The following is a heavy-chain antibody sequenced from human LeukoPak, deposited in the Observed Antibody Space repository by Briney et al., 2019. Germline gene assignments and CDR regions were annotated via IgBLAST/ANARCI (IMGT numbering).Heavy chain of an antibody. CDR1: GFSFSSYA. V-gene: IGHV3-30-3*01. CDR2: ISYDGSNK. Sequence: PGGSLRLSCAASGFSFSSYAMHWVRQAPGKGLEWVTVISYDGSNKYYADSVKGRFTISRDNSKNTLYLQMNSLRAEDTAVYYCARDWGGYTYSHDYWGQGTLVTVSS. D-gene: IGHD5-18*01. J-gene: IGHJ4*02. CDR3: ARDWGGYTYSHDY.